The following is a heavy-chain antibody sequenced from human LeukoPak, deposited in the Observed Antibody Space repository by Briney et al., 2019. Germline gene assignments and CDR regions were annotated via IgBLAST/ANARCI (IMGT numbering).Heavy chain of an antibody. D-gene: IGHD5-18*01. CDR3: ATLQGYRLDY. V-gene: IGHV4-59*08. CDR2: IYYSGST. Sequence: PSETLSLTCTVSGGSISSYYWSWIRQPPGKGLEWIAYIYYSGSTNYNPPLKSRVIISVDTSKNQFSLKLSSVTAADTAVYYCATLQGYRLDYWGQGTLVTVSS. J-gene: IGHJ4*02. CDR1: GGSISSYY.